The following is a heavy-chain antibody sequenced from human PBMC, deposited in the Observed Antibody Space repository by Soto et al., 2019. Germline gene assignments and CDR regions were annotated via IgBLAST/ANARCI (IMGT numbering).Heavy chain of an antibody. CDR1: GFTFRNYG. CDR3: ARDQLYYNDISGRPLNAFDV. V-gene: IGHV3-48*01. D-gene: IGHD3-22*01. Sequence: EVDLVESGGGLVQSGGSLRLSCAASGFTFRNYGMNWVRQAPGKGLEGVSYIGIGSSTKYYADSVKGRFTISRDNAKNSLYLQMKSLRAEDTAVYYCARDQLYYNDISGRPLNAFDVWGQGTMVTVSS. CDR2: IGIGSSTK. J-gene: IGHJ3*01.